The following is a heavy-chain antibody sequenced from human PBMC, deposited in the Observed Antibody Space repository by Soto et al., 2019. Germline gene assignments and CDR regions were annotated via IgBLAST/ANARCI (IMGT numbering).Heavy chain of an antibody. J-gene: IGHJ4*02. V-gene: IGHV2-5*02. Sequence: QITLKESGPTLVKPTQTLTLTCTFSGFSLSTSGVGVGWIRQPPRKAREWLALIYCDDDKRYSPSLKSRLTITKDTTKSQGVLTMTTMDPVDTAIYYCAHRRRGSYLDYWGQGTRFT. D-gene: IGHD3-16*01. CDR1: GFSLSTSGVG. CDR3: AHRRRGSYLDY. CDR2: IYCDDDK.